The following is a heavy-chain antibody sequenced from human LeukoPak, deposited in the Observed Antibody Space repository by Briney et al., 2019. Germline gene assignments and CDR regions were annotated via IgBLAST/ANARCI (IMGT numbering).Heavy chain of an antibody. Sequence: SQTLSLTCAISGDIVSSNSAAWNWIRQSPSRGLEWLGRTYYRSKWYNDYAVSVKSQITINPDTSKNQFSLQLNSVTPEDTAVYYCARESWDIEGYNWFDPWGQGTLVTVSS. CDR2: TYYRSKWYN. J-gene: IGHJ5*02. CDR3: ARESWDIEGYNWFDP. CDR1: GDIVSSNSAA. D-gene: IGHD2-15*01. V-gene: IGHV6-1*01.